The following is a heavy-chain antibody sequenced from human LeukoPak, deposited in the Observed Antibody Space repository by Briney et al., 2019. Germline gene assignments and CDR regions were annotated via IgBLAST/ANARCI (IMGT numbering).Heavy chain of an antibody. D-gene: IGHD2-2*01. CDR3: ASAPIVVVPAATYYYGMDV. CDR1: GGSFSGYY. J-gene: IGHJ6*02. CDR2: INHSGST. Sequence: PSETLSLTCAVYGGSFSGYYWSWIRQPPGKGLEWIGEINHSGSTNYNPSPKSRVTISVDTSKNQFSLKLSSVTAADTAVYYCASAPIVVVPAATYYYGMDVWGQGTTVTVSS. V-gene: IGHV4-34*01.